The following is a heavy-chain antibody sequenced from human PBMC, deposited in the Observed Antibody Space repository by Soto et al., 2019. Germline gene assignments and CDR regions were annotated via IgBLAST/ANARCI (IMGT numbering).Heavy chain of an antibody. V-gene: IGHV3-30-3*01. CDR2: ISYDGSNK. CDR3: ARDSGPGYSSSSRVYYYGMDV. Sequence: LGGSLRLSCAASGFTFSSYAMHWVRQAPGKGLEGVAGISYDGSNKYYADSVKGRFTISRDNSKNTLYLQMNSLGAEDTAVYYCARDSGPGYSSSSRVYYYGMDVWGQGTTVTVSS. J-gene: IGHJ6*02. CDR1: GFTFSSYA. D-gene: IGHD6-6*01.